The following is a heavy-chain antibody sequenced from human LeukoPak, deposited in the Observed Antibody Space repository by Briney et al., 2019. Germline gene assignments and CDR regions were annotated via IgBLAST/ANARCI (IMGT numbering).Heavy chain of an antibody. J-gene: IGHJ6*03. Sequence: NPSETLSLTCTVSGGSISSSSYYWGWIRQPPGKGLEWIGSIYYSGSTYYNPSLKSRVTISVDTSKNQFSLKLSSVTAADTAVYYCARGAVSPYYYYYYMDVWGKGTTVTVSS. D-gene: IGHD3-16*02. CDR1: GGSISSSSYY. V-gene: IGHV4-39*01. CDR2: IYYSGST. CDR3: ARGAVSPYYYYYYMDV.